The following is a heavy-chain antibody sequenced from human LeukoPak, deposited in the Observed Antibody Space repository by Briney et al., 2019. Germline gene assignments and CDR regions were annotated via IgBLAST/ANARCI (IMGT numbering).Heavy chain of an antibody. CDR2: IYYSGST. V-gene: IGHV4-59*05. Sequence: SETLSLTCTLSGGSMSSYYWSWIRQPPGKGLEWIGSIYYSGSTYYNPSLKSRVTISVDTSKNQFSLKLSSVTAADTAVHYCARQLFRQWPEYFQHWGQGTLVTVSS. D-gene: IGHD6-19*01. J-gene: IGHJ1*01. CDR1: GGSMSSYY. CDR3: ARQLFRQWPEYFQH.